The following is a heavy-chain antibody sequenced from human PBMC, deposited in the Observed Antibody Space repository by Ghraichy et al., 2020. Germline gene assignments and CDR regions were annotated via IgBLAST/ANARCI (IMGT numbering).Heavy chain of an antibody. V-gene: IGHV4-39*01. CDR2: IYYSGST. Sequence: SETLSLTCTVSGGSISSSSYYWGWIRQPPGKGLEWIGSIYYSGSTYYNPSLKSRVTISVDTSKNQFSLKLSSVTAADTAGYYCASGIVVVPAAMYGVWRYNWFDPWGQGTLVTVSS. D-gene: IGHD2-2*01. CDR3: ASGIVVVPAAMYGVWRYNWFDP. J-gene: IGHJ5*02. CDR1: GGSISSSSYY.